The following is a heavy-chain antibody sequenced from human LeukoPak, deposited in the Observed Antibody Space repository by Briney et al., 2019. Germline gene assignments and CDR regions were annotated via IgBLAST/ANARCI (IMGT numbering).Heavy chain of an antibody. CDR3: ARERRGYGYGTLDL. D-gene: IGHD5-12*01. Sequence: GVLRLSCAASGFTFSSYWMTWVRQAPGKGLEWVANIKRDGSEKHYVDSVKGRFTVSRDNSMNTMNLQMNNLKVEDTAVYFCARERRGYGYGTLDLWGQGTLVSVSS. J-gene: IGHJ5*02. CDR1: GFTFSSYW. V-gene: IGHV3-7*01. CDR2: IKRDGSEK.